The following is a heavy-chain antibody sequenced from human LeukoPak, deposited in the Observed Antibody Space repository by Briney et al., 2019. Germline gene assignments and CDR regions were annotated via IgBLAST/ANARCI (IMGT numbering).Heavy chain of an antibody. CDR2: INPDASST. CDR3: ARGTMGYISAGDY. J-gene: IGHJ4*02. D-gene: IGHD5-24*01. Sequence: GGSLRLSCAASGFSFSNFLVHWVRQAPGKGLVWVSRINPDASSTNYADSLKGRFTVSRDNAKNTLYLQMNSLRAEDTAVYYCARGTMGYISAGDYWGQGILVTVSS. CDR1: GFSFSNFL. V-gene: IGHV3-74*01.